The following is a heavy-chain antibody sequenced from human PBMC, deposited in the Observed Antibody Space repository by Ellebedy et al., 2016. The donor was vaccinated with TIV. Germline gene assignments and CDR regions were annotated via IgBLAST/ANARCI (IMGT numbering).Heavy chain of an antibody. J-gene: IGHJ5*02. CDR2: IDSYGRTT. CDR1: GFTFSSHW. CDR3: ARNVPHP. Sequence: GESLKISCAASGFTFSSHWMHWVRQAPGKGLVWVSCIDSYGRTTSYADSVKGRFTISRDNVKNTLYLQMNSLGAEDTAVYYCARNVPHPWGQGTLVTVAS. D-gene: IGHD3-10*02. V-gene: IGHV3-74*01.